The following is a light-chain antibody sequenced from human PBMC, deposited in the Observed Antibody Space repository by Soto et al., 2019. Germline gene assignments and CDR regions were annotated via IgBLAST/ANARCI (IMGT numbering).Light chain of an antibody. CDR2: AAF. CDR3: QQSYNFPYT. V-gene: IGKV1-39*01. CDR1: QNINTY. Sequence: DIQMTQSPSSLSASVGDRVTITCRASQNINTYLNWYQQKPGKAPKLLIYAAFSLQSGVPSRFSGSGSGTDFTLTISSLQPEDFATYYCQQSYNFPYTFXQGTKVDIK. J-gene: IGKJ2*01.